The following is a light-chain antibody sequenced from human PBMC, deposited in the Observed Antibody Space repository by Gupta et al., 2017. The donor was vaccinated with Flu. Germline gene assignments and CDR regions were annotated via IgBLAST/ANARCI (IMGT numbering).Light chain of an antibody. Sequence: PSSLSPSVGDRVSISCRASQSISTYLNWYQQKPGKAPKLLIYAASSLQSGVPSRCSGSGSGTDFTLTISSLQPEDFATYYCQQGDSTPQTFGQGTKVEFK. J-gene: IGKJ1*01. CDR3: QQGDSTPQT. CDR2: AAS. CDR1: QSISTY. V-gene: IGKV1-39*01.